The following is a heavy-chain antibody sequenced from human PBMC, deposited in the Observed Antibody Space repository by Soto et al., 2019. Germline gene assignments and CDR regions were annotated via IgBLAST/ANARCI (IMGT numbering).Heavy chain of an antibody. Sequence: GGSLRLSCVASEFTFKNSAMHWVRQAPGKGLEWVAGISYDGSNEYYADSVKGRFTISRDNSKRTLDLQMNSLRPEDTAVYYCARDPSYGDQTGLVHYYYGLDVWGQGTTVTVSS. CDR1: EFTFKNSA. CDR2: ISYDGSNE. V-gene: IGHV3-30-3*01. CDR3: ARDPSYGDQTGLVHYYYGLDV. D-gene: IGHD4-17*01. J-gene: IGHJ6*02.